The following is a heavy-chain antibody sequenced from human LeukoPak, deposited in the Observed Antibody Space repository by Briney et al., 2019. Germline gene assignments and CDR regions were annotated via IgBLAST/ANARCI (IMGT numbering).Heavy chain of an antibody. D-gene: IGHD2-15*01. Sequence: GGSLRLSCAASGFTFSSYWMSWVRQAPGKGLEWVANIKQDGSEKYYVDSVKGRFTISRDNRKNLLHLQMNSLRPDGSAVYYCVKDLGSAITSALALDVWGQGTTVTVSS. CDR3: VKDLGSAITSALALDV. V-gene: IGHV3-7*03. J-gene: IGHJ6*02. CDR1: GFTFSSYW. CDR2: IKQDGSEK.